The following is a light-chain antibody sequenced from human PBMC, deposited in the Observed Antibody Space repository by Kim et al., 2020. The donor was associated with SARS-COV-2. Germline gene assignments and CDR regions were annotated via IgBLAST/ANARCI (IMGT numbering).Light chain of an antibody. Sequence: VALGQTVRITCQGDSLSSYYATRYQQKPGQAPILVIYGKNNRPSGIPDRFSGSSSGNTASLTITGTQAGDEADYYCNSRDTNDNVVFGGGTQLTVL. V-gene: IGLV3-19*01. J-gene: IGLJ2*01. CDR1: SLSSYY. CDR2: GKN. CDR3: NSRDTNDNVV.